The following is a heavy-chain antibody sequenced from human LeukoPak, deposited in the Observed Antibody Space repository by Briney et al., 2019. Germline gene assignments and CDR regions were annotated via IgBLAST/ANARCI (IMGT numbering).Heavy chain of an antibody. V-gene: IGHV3-7*01. CDR2: IKQDGSDK. J-gene: IGHJ5*02. Sequence: GGSLRLSCAASGFTFSSYWMSWVRQAPGKGLERGANIKQDGSDKYYVDSVKGRFTISRDNAKNSVYLQMNSLRAEDTALYYCARAVAENWFDPWGQGTLVTVSS. D-gene: IGHD6-19*01. CDR1: GFTFSSYW. CDR3: ARAVAENWFDP.